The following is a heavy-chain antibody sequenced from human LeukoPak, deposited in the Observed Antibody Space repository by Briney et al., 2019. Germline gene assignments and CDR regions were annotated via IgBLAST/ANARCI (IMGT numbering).Heavy chain of an antibody. V-gene: IGHV4-34*01. CDR2: INHSGST. J-gene: IGHJ4*02. CDR1: GGSFSGYY. Sequence: SETLSLTCAVYGGSFSGYYWSWIRQPPGKGLEWIGEINHSGSTNYNPSLKSRVTKSVDTSKNQFSLKLSSVTAADTAVYYCARVVGAAGRRPVDYWGQGTLVTVSS. CDR3: ARVVGAAGRRPVDY. D-gene: IGHD6-13*01.